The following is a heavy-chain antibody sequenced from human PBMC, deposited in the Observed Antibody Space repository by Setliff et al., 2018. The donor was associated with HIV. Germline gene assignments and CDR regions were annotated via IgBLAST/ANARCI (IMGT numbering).Heavy chain of an antibody. CDR3: VKQATFYYYMDV. Sequence: GESLKISCRGSGYSFTTRWIGWVRQMPGKGLEWMGIIYPGDSDTRYSPSFRGQVTISVYKSLNTAYLQWGSLKASDTAMYYCVKQATFYYYMDVWGRGTSVTVSS. CDR2: IYPGDSDT. CDR1: GYSFTTRW. V-gene: IGHV5-51*01. J-gene: IGHJ6*03. D-gene: IGHD6-13*01.